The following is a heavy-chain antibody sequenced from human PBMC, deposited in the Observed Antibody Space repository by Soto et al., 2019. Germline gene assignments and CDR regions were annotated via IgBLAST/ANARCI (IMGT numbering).Heavy chain of an antibody. V-gene: IGHV1-69*13. CDR1: GGTLSSYA. CDR2: IIPIFGTA. Sequence: SVKVSCTASGGTLSSYANSWVRQAPGQGLEWMGGIIPIFGTANYAQKFQGRVTITAGESTSTAYMGLSSLRSEDTAVYYCATSLNQLVPHGMDVWGQ. CDR3: ATSLNQLVPHGMDV. D-gene: IGHD2-2*01. J-gene: IGHJ6*02.